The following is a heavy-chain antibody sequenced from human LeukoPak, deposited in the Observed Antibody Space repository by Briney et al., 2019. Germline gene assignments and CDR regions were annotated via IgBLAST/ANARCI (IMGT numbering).Heavy chain of an antibody. Sequence: SETLSLTCTVSGVSINTYYWAWIRQPPGKGLEWIGHISFSGSTSYNPSLKSRLTMSVDPSKNQFSLKLTSVTAADTAVYYGATEVWSGHHWGQGTLVTVSS. J-gene: IGHJ5*02. CDR3: ATEVWSGHH. D-gene: IGHD2-21*01. CDR2: ISFSGST. V-gene: IGHV4-59*01. CDR1: GVSINTYY.